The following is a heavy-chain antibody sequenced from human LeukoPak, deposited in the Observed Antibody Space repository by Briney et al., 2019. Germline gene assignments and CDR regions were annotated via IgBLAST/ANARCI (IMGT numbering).Heavy chain of an antibody. CDR1: GFTVSSNS. CDR2: IYSAGST. V-gene: IGHV3-53*01. D-gene: IGHD3-16*01. CDR3: ARRAGAYTHPYDY. J-gene: IGHJ4*02. Sequence: GGSLRLSCTVSGFTVSSNSMSWVRQAPGKGLEWVSFIYSAGSTHYSDSVKGRFTISIDNSKNTLYLQMNSLRAEDTAVYYCARRAGAYTHPYDYWGRGTLVTVS.